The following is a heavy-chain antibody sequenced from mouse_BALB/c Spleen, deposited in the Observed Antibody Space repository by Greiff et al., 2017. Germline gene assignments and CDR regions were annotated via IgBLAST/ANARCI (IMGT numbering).Heavy chain of an antibody. V-gene: IGHV3-8*02. CDR3: ARYDYDRDYFDY. J-gene: IGHJ2*01. CDR2: ISYSGST. D-gene: IGHD2-4*01. Sequence: EVKLQESGPSLVKPSQTLSLTCSVTGDSITSGYWNWIRKFPGNKLEYMGYISYSGSTYYNPSLKSRISITRDTSKNQYYLQLNSVTTEDTATYYCARYDYDRDYFDYWGQGTTLTVSS. CDR1: GDSITSGY.